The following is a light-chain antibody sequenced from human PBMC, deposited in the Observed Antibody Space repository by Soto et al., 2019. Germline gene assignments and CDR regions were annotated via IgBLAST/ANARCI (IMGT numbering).Light chain of an antibody. CDR3: QKYDSAPWT. CDR1: QGISNY. CDR2: AAS. V-gene: IGKV1-27*01. J-gene: IGKJ1*01. Sequence: DIQMTQSPSSLSASVGDRVTITCRATQGISNYLAWYQQKPGKLPELLIYAASTLQSGVPSRFSGSGSGTDFTLTISSLQPEDVANYYCQKYDSAPWTFGQGTNVEIK.